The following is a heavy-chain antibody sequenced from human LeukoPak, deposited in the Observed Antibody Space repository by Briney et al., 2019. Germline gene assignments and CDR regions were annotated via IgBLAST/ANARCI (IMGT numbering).Heavy chain of an antibody. Sequence: GRSLRLSCAASGFTFSSYGIHWVRQAPGKGLVWVSLIHSDGGTTNYADSVKGRFTISRDNAKNTLYLQMNSLRVEDTAVYYCARDTYSIAEWGQGTLVTVSS. J-gene: IGHJ4*02. CDR2: IHSDGGTT. V-gene: IGHV3-74*01. D-gene: IGHD1-26*01. CDR1: GFTFSSYG. CDR3: ARDTYSIAE.